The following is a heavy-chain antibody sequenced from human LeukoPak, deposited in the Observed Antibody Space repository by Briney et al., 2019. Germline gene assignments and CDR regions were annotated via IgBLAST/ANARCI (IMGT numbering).Heavy chain of an antibody. V-gene: IGHV3-53*01. J-gene: IGHJ3*02. D-gene: IGHD6-19*01. CDR2: IYSGGTT. Sequence: SGGSLRLSCAASGFTVSSNDMSWVRQAPGKGLEWVSVIYSGGTTCYADSVKGRFTISRDNSKDTLYLQMNSLRAEDTAVYYCARDGVAGRYGFDIWGQGTMVTVPS. CDR3: ARDGVAGRYGFDI. CDR1: GFTVSSND.